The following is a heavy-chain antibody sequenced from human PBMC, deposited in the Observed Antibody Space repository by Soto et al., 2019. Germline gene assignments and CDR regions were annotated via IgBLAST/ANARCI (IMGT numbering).Heavy chain of an antibody. CDR3: ARAHITVFGAVITPDYYYGMDV. Sequence: GASVKVSCKASGGTFSSYAISWVRQAPGQGLEWMGGIIPIVGTANYAQKFQGRVTITADESTSTAYMELSSLRSEDTAVYYCARAHITVFGAVITPDYYYGMDVWGQGTTVTVYS. D-gene: IGHD3-3*01. V-gene: IGHV1-69*13. J-gene: IGHJ6*02. CDR2: IIPIVGTA. CDR1: GGTFSSYA.